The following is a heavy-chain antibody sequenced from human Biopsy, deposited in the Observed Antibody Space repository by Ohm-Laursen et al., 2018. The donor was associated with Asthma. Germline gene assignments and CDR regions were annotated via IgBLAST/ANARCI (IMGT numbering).Heavy chain of an antibody. V-gene: IGHV1-18*01. CDR2: ISVYNGNT. J-gene: IGHJ6*02. D-gene: IGHD3-10*01. Sequence: ASVNASCKPSGYIFNSAGITWVRQAPGQGLEWMGWISVYNGNTKVAQKLQDRVTMITDTSTSTAYMELRSLRSDDTAVYFCARAVDYSHYYGIDVWGQGTTVTVS. CDR3: ARAVDYSHYYGIDV. CDR1: GYIFNSAG.